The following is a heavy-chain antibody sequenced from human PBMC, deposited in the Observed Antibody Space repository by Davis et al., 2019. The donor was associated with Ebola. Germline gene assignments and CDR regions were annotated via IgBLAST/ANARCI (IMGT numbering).Heavy chain of an antibody. CDR3: ARGWLRSGFDY. Sequence: HSQTLSLTCAISGDSVSTAGWNWIRQSPSRGLEWLGRTYYSSKWFNDYAVSVKSRITINPDTSKNQFSLQLSSVTPEDTAVYYCARGWLRSGFDYWGQGTLVIVSS. CDR2: TYYSSKWFN. J-gene: IGHJ4*02. D-gene: IGHD5-12*01. CDR1: GDSVSTAG. V-gene: IGHV6-1*01.